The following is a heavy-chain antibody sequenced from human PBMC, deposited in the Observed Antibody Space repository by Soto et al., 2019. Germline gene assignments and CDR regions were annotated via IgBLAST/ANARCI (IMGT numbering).Heavy chain of an antibody. Sequence: KQSQTLSLTCAISGDSVSSNSAAWNWIRQSPSRGLEWLGRTYYRSKWYNDYAVSVKSRITINPDTSKNQFSLQLNSVTPEDTAVYCCSGSYGRTFDIWGQGTMVTVSS. D-gene: IGHD1-26*01. CDR3: SGSYGRTFDI. CDR1: GDSVSSNSAA. V-gene: IGHV6-1*01. J-gene: IGHJ3*02. CDR2: TYYRSKWYN.